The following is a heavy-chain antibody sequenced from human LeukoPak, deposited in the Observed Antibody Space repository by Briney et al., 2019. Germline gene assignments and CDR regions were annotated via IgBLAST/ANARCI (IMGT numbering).Heavy chain of an antibody. V-gene: IGHV1-69*06. CDR1: GYTSTSYG. J-gene: IGHJ4*02. D-gene: IGHD4-11*01. Sequence: ASVKVSCKASGYTSTSYGIIWVRQAPGQGLEWMGGIIPNFGKTNYAQKFQGRVTMTADTSTSTAYMELSSLRSEDTAMYYCATSPVKLLLLDLRRWGQGTLVTVSS. CDR2: IIPNFGKT. CDR3: ATSPVKLLLLDLRR.